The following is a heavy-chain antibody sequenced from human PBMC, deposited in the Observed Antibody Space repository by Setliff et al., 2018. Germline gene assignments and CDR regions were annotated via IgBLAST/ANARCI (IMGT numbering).Heavy chain of an antibody. CDR3: ARMTGFLYMDV. CDR2: IYTSWST. J-gene: IGHJ6*03. V-gene: IGHV4-61*09. CDR1: DDSISSRRYY. Sequence: SETLSLTCSVSDDSISSRRYYWGWFRQPAGKELEWVGQIYTSWSTNYNPSLKSRVTILLDTSKNQFSLTLTSVTAADTAVYYCARMTGFLYMDVWGKGTTVTVSS. D-gene: IGHD3-3*01.